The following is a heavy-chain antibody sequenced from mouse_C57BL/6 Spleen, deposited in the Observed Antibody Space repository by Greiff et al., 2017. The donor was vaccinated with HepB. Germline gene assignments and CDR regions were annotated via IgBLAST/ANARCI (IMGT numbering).Heavy chain of an antibody. J-gene: IGHJ3*01. CDR2: IDPEDGET. Sequence: EVQLQQSGAELVKPGASVKLSCTASGFNIKDYYMPWVKQRTEQGLEWIGRIDPEDGETKYAPKFQGKATIPADTSSNTAYLQLSSLTSEDTAVYDCARGAQATAWFAYWGQGTLVTVSA. CDR3: ARGAQATAWFAY. V-gene: IGHV14-2*01. D-gene: IGHD3-2*02. CDR1: GFNIKDYY.